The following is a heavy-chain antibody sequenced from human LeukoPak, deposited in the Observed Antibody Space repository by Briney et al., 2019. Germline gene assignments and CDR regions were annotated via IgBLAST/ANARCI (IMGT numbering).Heavy chain of an antibody. CDR1: GFTFSSYS. V-gene: IGHV3-21*01. CDR3: ARSGSYNYNWFDP. J-gene: IGHJ5*02. D-gene: IGHD1-26*01. Sequence: PGGSLRLSRAASGFTFSSYSMNWVRQAPGKGLEWVSSISSSSSYIYYADSVKGRFTISRDNAKNSLYLQMNSLRAEDTAVYYCARSGSYNYNWFDPWGQGTLVTVSS. CDR2: ISSSSSYI.